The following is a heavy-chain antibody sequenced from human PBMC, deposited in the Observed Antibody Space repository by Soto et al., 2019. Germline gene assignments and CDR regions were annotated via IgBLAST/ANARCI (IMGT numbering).Heavy chain of an antibody. CDR2: ISPKSGGT. Sequence: QVQLVQSGAEVKKPGASVKISCEASGYTFINYYMHWVRQAPGQGFEWMGRISPKSGGTHYAQKFQGRVSLTWDTSLKTADMERSSLMSEDTAVYYCARPPGYSSDWYYFDLWGQGTQVTVSS. J-gene: IGHJ4*02. CDR3: ARPPGYSSDWYYFDL. V-gene: IGHV1-2*02. CDR1: GYTFINYY. D-gene: IGHD6-19*01.